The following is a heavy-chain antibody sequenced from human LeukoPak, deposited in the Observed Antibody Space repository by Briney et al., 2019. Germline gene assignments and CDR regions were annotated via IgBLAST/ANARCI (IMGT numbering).Heavy chain of an antibody. CDR1: GFTFSSYG. CDR2: ISYDGSNK. V-gene: IGHV3-30*18. J-gene: IGHJ5*02. Sequence: PGGSLRLSCAASGFTFSSYGMHWVRQAPGKGLEGVAVISYDGSNKYYADSVKGRFTISRDNSKNTLYLQMNSLRAEDTAVYYCAKAGGPNIVVVPAALVGSTRDWFDPWGQGTLVTVSS. D-gene: IGHD2-2*01. CDR3: AKAGGPNIVVVPAALVGSTRDWFDP.